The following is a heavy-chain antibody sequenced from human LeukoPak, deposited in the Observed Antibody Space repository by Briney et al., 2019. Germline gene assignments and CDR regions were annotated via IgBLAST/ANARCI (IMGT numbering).Heavy chain of an antibody. V-gene: IGHV3-48*03. J-gene: IGHJ4*02. CDR3: ARGQYTSDWYYFDY. CDR2: ISSSGSII. Sequence: GGSLRLSCAASGFTFNSYEVNWVRQAPGEGLEWLSFISSSGSIIYYADSMKGRFTISRDNAKNSLYLQMNSLRAEDTAVYYCARGQYTSDWYYFDYWGQGTLVTVSS. D-gene: IGHD6-19*01. CDR1: GFTFNSYE.